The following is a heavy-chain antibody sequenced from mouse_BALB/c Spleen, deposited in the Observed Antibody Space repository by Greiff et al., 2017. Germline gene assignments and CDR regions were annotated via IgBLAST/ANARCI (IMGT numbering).Heavy chain of an antibody. V-gene: IGHV5-12-2*01. CDR3: ARQGYGSSYFDV. CDR2: ISNGGGST. CDR1: GFTFSSYT. Sequence: EVKVVESGGGLVQPGGSLKLSCAASGFTFSSYTMSWVRQTPEKRLEWVAYISNGGGSTYYPDTVKGRFTISRDNAKNTLYLQMSSLKSEDTAMYYCARQGYGSSYFDVWGAGTTVTASS. J-gene: IGHJ1*01. D-gene: IGHD1-1*01.